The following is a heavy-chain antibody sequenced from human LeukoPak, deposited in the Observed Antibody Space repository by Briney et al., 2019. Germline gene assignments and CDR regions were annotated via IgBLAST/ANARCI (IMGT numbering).Heavy chain of an antibody. D-gene: IGHD7-27*01. CDR3: ARAAGDSSPFDY. CDR2: IRRKAYGGTT. CDR1: GFTSGDYA. J-gene: IGHJ4*02. V-gene: IGHV3-49*04. Sequence: GGSLRLSCTASGFTSGDYAMSWVRKAPGKGLEWVGFIRRKAYGGTTEYAASVKGRFTISRDDSKSIAYLQMNSLKTEDTAVYYCARAAGDSSPFDYWGQGTLVTVSS.